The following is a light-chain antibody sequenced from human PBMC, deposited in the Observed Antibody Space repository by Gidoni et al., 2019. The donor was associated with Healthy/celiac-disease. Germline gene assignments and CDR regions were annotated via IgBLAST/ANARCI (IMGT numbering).Light chain of an antibody. CDR3: QSYDSSLSGYV. CDR2: GTS. V-gene: IGLV1-40*01. CDR1: SSNIGAGYD. Sequence: QSVLTHPPSVSGAPRQRVTIFCTGSSSNIGAGYDVHWYQQLPGTAPKLLIYGTSNRPSGVPDRFSGHKSGTSAPLAITGLQAEDEADYYCQSYDSSLSGYVFGTGTKVTVL. J-gene: IGLJ1*01.